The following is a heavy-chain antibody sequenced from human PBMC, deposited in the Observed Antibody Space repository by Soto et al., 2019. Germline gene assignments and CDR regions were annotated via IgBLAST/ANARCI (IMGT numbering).Heavy chain of an antibody. CDR1: GFTFSSYW. CDR2: IKQDGSEK. CDR3: AGAPVLMVYALDY. J-gene: IGHJ4*02. V-gene: IGHV3-7*03. Sequence: EVQLVESGGGLVQPGGSLRLSCAASGFTFSSYWMSWVRQAPGKGLEWVANIKQDGSEKYYVDSVKGRFTISRDNAKNSLYLQMNSLRAEDTAVYYCAGAPVLMVYALDYWGQGTLVTVSS. D-gene: IGHD2-8*01.